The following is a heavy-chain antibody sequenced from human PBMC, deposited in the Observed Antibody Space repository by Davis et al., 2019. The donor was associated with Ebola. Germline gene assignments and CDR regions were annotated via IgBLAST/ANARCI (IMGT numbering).Heavy chain of an antibody. CDR1: GDSISTYY. Sequence: SETLSLTCTVSGDSISTYYWSWIRQPPGKGLEWIGYIYYSGSTNYNPSLKSRVTISVDTSKNQFSLKLSSVTAADTAVYYCARGFWAEVLMNNWFDPWGQGTLVTVSS. D-gene: IGHD2-8*01. J-gene: IGHJ5*02. CDR3: ARGFWAEVLMNNWFDP. CDR2: IYYSGST. V-gene: IGHV4-59*12.